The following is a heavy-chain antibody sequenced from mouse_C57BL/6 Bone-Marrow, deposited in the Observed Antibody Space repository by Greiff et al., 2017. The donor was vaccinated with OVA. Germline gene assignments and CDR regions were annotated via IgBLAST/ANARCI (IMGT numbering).Heavy chain of an antibody. V-gene: IGHV1-50*01. CDR3: AREDDGYYAWFAY. Sequence: QVQLQQPGAELVKPGASVKLSCKASGYAFTSYWMQWVKQRPGQGLEWIGEIDPSDSYTNYNQKFKGKATLTVDTSSSTADMQLSSLTSEDAAVYYCAREDDGYYAWFAYWGQGTLVTVSA. CDR1: GYAFTSYW. J-gene: IGHJ3*01. CDR2: IDPSDSYT. D-gene: IGHD2-3*01.